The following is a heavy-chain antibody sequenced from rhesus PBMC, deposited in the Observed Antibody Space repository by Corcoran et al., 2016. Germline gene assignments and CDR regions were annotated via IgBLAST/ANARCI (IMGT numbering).Heavy chain of an antibody. D-gene: IGHD6-13*01. V-gene: IGHV4-147*01. CDR1: GGSLSSYW. CDR3: AKVAIAAGLDY. Sequence: QVQLQESGPGVVQPSETLSLTCAVSGGSLSSYWWGWFRPPPGKGLEWIGQIYGGSGSTSYNPSLKSRVTISSDTSKNQFSLKLSSVTAADTAVYYCAKVAIAAGLDYWGQGVLVTVSS. J-gene: IGHJ4*01. CDR2: IYGGSGST.